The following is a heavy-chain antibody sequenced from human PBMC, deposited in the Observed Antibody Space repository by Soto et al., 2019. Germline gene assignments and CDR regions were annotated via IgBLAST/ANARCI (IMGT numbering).Heavy chain of an antibody. J-gene: IGHJ6*02. V-gene: IGHV4-30-4*01. Sequence: QVQLQESGPGLVRPSQTLSLTCTVSGGSISSEYYHLTWIRQAPGKGLEWIGYIHYSGSVHYNPARQSRLTMSGDTCRNLFSLNLRSVPAPDTAVYFCAREDDGGDRDYYGLDVWGQGTTVTVAS. D-gene: IGHD2-21*02. CDR1: GGSISSEYYH. CDR2: IHYSGSV. CDR3: AREDDGGDRDYYGLDV.